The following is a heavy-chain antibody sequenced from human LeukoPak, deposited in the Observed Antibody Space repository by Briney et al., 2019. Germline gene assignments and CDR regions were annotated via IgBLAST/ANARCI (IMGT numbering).Heavy chain of an antibody. CDR2: ISAYNGNT. D-gene: IGHD4-17*01. Sequence: ASLKVSCEASGYTFTSYGISWVRQAPGQGLEWMGWISAYNGNTNYAQKLQGRVTMTTDTSTSTAYMELRSLRSDDTAVYYCARVDYGDGYFDYWGQGTLVTVSS. J-gene: IGHJ4*02. CDR1: GYTFTSYG. V-gene: IGHV1-18*01. CDR3: ARVDYGDGYFDY.